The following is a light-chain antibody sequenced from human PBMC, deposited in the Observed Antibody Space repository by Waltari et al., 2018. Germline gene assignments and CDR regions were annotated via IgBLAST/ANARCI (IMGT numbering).Light chain of an antibody. CDR2: SSS. Sequence: SCRASDGVVSKVAWYQQKPRQSPSLLIYSSSTGATDIPARFSGSASGTDFPLIISSLQSEDFADYYCQQYYYWPLTFGGGTKVEIK. CDR1: DGVVSK. V-gene: IGKV3-15*01. J-gene: IGKJ4*01. CDR3: QQYYYWPLT.